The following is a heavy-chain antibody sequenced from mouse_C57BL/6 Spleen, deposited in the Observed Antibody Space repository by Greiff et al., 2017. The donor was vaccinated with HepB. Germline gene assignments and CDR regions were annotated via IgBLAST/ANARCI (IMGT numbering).Heavy chain of an antibody. J-gene: IGHJ4*01. Sequence: VQLQQPGAELVKPGASVKLSCKASGYTFTSYWMQWVKQRPGQGLEWIGEIDPSDSYTNYNQKFKGKATLTVDTSSSTAYMQLSSLTSEDSAVYYCARQGSSGDYAMDYWGQGTSVTVSS. CDR1: GYTFTSYW. D-gene: IGHD3-2*02. CDR2: IDPSDSYT. CDR3: ARQGSSGDYAMDY. V-gene: IGHV1-50*01.